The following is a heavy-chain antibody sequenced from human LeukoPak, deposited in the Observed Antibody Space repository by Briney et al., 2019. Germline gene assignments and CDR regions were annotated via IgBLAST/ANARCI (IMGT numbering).Heavy chain of an antibody. V-gene: IGHV3-23*01. CDR1: GFAFQIYA. D-gene: IGHD1-14*01. J-gene: IGHJ5*02. CDR2: MCGTAGCT. CDR3: ARDRPNYHEPNGHYYNRDGDH. Sequence: GGSLRLSCAASGFAFQIYAMSWVRLAPGKGLQWVASMCGTAGCTFSTDSVKGRFTISRDNSKDTLYLQLNDLRADDTAIYYCARDRPNYHEPNGHYYNRDGDHWGQGALVTVSS.